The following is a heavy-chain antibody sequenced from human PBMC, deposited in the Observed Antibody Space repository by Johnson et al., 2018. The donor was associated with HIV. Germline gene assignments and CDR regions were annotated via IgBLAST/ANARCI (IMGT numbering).Heavy chain of an antibody. V-gene: IGHV3-33*01. Sequence: QVQLVESGGGVVQPGRSLRLSCAASGFTFSNYAMHWVRQAPGKGLEWVAVIWYNGSKKHYAGSVKGRFTISRDNSKNTLYLQMNSLRAEDTAVYYCARDHYYDSSGYHEGDAFDIWGQGTMVTVSS. CDR1: GFTFSNYA. D-gene: IGHD3-22*01. CDR3: ARDHYYDSSGYHEGDAFDI. CDR2: IWYNGSKK. J-gene: IGHJ3*02.